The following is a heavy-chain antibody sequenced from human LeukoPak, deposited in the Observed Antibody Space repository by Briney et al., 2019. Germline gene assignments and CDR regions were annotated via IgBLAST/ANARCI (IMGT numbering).Heavy chain of an antibody. J-gene: IGHJ4*02. CDR3: ARPSSAHYYDSSGYLPSRFDC. CDR2: ISYSGST. D-gene: IGHD3-22*01. Sequence: SETLSLTCTVSGGSISSYYWSWIRQPPGKGLEWIGYISYSGSTNYNPSLKSRVTISVDTSKNQFSLKLSSVTAADTAVYYCARPSSAHYYDSSGYLPSRFDCWGQGTLVTVSS. CDR1: GGSISSYY. V-gene: IGHV4-59*01.